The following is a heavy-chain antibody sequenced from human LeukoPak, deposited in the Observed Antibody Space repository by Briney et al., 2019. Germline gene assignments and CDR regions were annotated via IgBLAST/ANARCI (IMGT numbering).Heavy chain of an antibody. CDR1: GGSFSGYY. CDR2: INHSGST. J-gene: IGHJ3*02. D-gene: IGHD5-12*01. Sequence: TSETLSLTCAVYGGSFSGYYWSWTRQPPGKGLEWIGEINHSGSTNYNPSLKSRVTISVDTSKNQFSLKLSSVTAADTAVYYCARVTTTIDAFDIWGQGTMVTVSS. CDR3: ARVTTTIDAFDI. V-gene: IGHV4-34*01.